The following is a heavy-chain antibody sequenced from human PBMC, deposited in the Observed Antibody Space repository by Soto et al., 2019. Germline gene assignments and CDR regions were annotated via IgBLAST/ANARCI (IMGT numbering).Heavy chain of an antibody. CDR3: ARACDILAGPEDY. V-gene: IGHV1-69*02. CDR2: IIPIRGIA. J-gene: IGHJ4*02. D-gene: IGHD3-9*01. Sequence: QVQLVQSGAEVKKPGSSVKVSCKASGGTFSSYTISWVRQAPGQGLEWMGRIIPIRGIANYAQKFQGRVTITADKCKSAADMERSSLGSEDTAVYYCARACDILAGPEDYWGQGTLVTVSS. CDR1: GGTFSSYT.